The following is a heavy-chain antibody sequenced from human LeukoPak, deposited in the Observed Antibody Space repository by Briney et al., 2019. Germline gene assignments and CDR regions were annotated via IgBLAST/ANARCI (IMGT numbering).Heavy chain of an antibody. CDR2: ISWNSASI. V-gene: IGHV3-9*01. D-gene: IGHD2-21*02. Sequence: GGSLRLSCAASGFTFNNYAMHWVRQAPGKGLEWVSGISWNSASIGYADFVRGRFTISRDNAKNSLYLQMNSLRAEDTALYYCVKSPCGGDCYSDYWGQGTLVTVSS. J-gene: IGHJ4*02. CDR1: GFTFNNYA. CDR3: VKSPCGGDCYSDY.